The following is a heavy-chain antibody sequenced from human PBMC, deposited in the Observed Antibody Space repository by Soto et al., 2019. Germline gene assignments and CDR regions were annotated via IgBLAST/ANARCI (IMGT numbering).Heavy chain of an antibody. CDR1: GGSISSSNW. D-gene: IGHD3-22*01. J-gene: IGHJ4*02. Sequence: SETLSLTCAVSGGSISSSNWWSWVRQPPGRGREWIGEIYHSGSTNYNPSLKSRVTISVGKSKNQFSLKLSSVTAADTAVYYCARTPDSSGYYYFDYWGQGTLVNVSS. CDR2: IYHSGST. CDR3: ARTPDSSGYYYFDY. V-gene: IGHV4-4*02.